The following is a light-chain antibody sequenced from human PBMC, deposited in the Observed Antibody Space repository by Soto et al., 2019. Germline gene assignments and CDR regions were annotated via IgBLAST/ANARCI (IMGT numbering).Light chain of an antibody. CDR1: QGISVF. CDR2: AAS. J-gene: IGKJ3*01. Sequence: DMQMTQSPSSLSASVGDTVTIDCRTSQGISVFLNWYRQKPGRAPELLIYAASNLHTGVSSRFSGAGSGANFTLTITSLRPDDYATYYCLQTYTRTFAFGPGT. V-gene: IGKV1-39*01. CDR3: LQTYTRTFA.